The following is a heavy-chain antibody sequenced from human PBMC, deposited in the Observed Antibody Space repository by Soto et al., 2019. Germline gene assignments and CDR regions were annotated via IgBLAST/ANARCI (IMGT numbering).Heavy chain of an antibody. Sequence: EVQLVESGGGLVQPGGSLRLSCAASGFTFSSYSMNWVRQAPGKGLEWVSYISSSSSTIYYADSVKGRFTISRDNAKNSLYLQMNSLRDEDTAVYYCVRDKGFGEIHVYYYYGMDVWGQGTTVTVSS. J-gene: IGHJ6*02. CDR2: ISSSSSTI. D-gene: IGHD3-10*01. CDR1: GFTFSSYS. CDR3: VRDKGFGEIHVYYYYGMDV. V-gene: IGHV3-48*02.